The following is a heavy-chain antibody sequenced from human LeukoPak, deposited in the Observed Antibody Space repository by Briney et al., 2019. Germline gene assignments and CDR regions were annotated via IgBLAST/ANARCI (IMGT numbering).Heavy chain of an antibody. Sequence: SETLSLTCTVSGGSISSSSYYWAWIRQSPGKGLEWIGSIYHYGSTYYNPSLTSRVTISVDTSKNQFSLNLNSVTAADTAIYYCARDVIAVAAEGFFDYWGQGTLVTVSS. CDR2: IYHYGST. CDR3: ARDVIAVAAEGFFDY. J-gene: IGHJ4*02. D-gene: IGHD6-19*01. CDR1: GGSISSSSYY. V-gene: IGHV4-39*07.